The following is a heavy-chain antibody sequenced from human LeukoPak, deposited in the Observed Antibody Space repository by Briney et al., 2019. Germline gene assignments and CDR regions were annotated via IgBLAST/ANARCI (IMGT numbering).Heavy chain of an antibody. V-gene: IGHV3-11*01. CDR1: GFTFSDYY. Sequence: SGGSLRLSCAASGFTFSDYYMSWIRQAPGKGLEWVSYISNSGGAIYYADSVKGRFTISRDNAKNSLYLQMNSLRAEDTALYYCAKEGDLYSSGHYYFDYWGQGTLVTVSS. CDR2: ISNSGGAI. J-gene: IGHJ4*02. D-gene: IGHD6-19*01. CDR3: AKEGDLYSSGHYYFDY.